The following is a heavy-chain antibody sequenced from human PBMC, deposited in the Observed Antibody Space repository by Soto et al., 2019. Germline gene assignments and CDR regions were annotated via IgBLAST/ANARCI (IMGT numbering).Heavy chain of an antibody. V-gene: IGHV3-30-3*01. Sequence: QVQLVESGGGVVQPGRSLRLSCAASGFTFSSYAMHWVRQAPGKGLEWVAVISYDGSNKYYADSVKGRFTISRDNSKNTLYLQMNSLRAEDTAVYYCARIAVYYYYGMDVWGQGTTVTVSS. D-gene: IGHD6-19*01. J-gene: IGHJ6*02. CDR2: ISYDGSNK. CDR3: ARIAVYYYYGMDV. CDR1: GFTFSSYA.